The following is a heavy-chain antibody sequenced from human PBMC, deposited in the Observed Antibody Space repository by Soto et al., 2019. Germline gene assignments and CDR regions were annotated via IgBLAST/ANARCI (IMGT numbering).Heavy chain of an antibody. Sequence: QVQLVQSGPEVKKPGASVQVSCKASGYTFTNYGISWVRQAPGQGLEWMGWISVYNGNTNYAQKLQDRVTMTIDTSTSTAYMELRSLRSDDTAVHYCASGGQDYGAGSLDYWGQGTLVTVSS. D-gene: IGHD3-10*01. CDR1: GYTFTNYG. CDR3: ASGGQDYGAGSLDY. CDR2: ISVYNGNT. V-gene: IGHV1-18*01. J-gene: IGHJ4*02.